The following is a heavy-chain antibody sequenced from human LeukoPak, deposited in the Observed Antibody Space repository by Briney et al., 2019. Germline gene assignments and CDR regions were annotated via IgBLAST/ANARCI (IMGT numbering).Heavy chain of an antibody. CDR1: GYTFTSYG. D-gene: IGHD3-16*01. CDR3: ARDSSITFGGVMGDAFDI. CDR2: ISAYNGNT. Sequence: ASVMVSCKASGYTFTSYGISWVRQAPGQGLEWMGWISAYNGNTNYAQKLQGRVTMTTDTSTSTAYMELRSLRSDDTAVYYCARDSSITFGGVMGDAFDIWGQGTMVTVSS. J-gene: IGHJ3*02. V-gene: IGHV1-18*01.